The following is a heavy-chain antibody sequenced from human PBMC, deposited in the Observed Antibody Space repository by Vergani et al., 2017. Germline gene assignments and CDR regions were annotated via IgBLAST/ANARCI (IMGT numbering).Heavy chain of an antibody. CDR3: VPPQTDVLLWFGDPYYFDY. Sequence: EVKLLESGGGLVQPGGSLRLSCAASGFTFSSYAMSWVRQAPGKGLEWVSAISGSGGSTYYADSVKGRFTISRDNSKNTLYLQMNSLRAEDTAVYYCVPPQTDVLLWFGDPYYFDYWGQGTLVTVSS. J-gene: IGHJ4*02. CDR1: GFTFSSYA. D-gene: IGHD3-10*01. CDR2: ISGSGGST. V-gene: IGHV3-23*01.